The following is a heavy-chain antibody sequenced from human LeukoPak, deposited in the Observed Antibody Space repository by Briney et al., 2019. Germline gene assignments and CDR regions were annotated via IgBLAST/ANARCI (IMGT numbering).Heavy chain of an antibody. Sequence: GGSLRLSCAASGFTLSSNYMSWVGQAPGKGLEGVSVIYSGGSTYCADSVKGRFTISRDNSKNTLYLQMNSLRAEDTAVYYCARDRATMVRGTLSDYYYGMDVWGQGTTVTVSS. CDR3: ARDRATMVRGTLSDYYYGMDV. V-gene: IGHV3-66*01. CDR2: IYSGGST. D-gene: IGHD3-10*01. J-gene: IGHJ6*02. CDR1: GFTLSSNY.